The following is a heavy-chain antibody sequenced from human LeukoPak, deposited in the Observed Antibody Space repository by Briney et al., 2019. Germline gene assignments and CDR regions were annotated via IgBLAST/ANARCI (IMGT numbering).Heavy chain of an antibody. CDR1: GFTFSSYG. V-gene: IGHV3-30*03. CDR2: ISYDGSNK. Sequence: PGRSLRLSCAASGFTFSSYGMHWVRQAPGKGLEWVAVISYDGSNKYYADSVKGRFTISRDNSKNTLYLQMNSLRAEDTAVYYCATCAGYSYGCYWGQGTLVTVSS. J-gene: IGHJ4*02. D-gene: IGHD5-18*01. CDR3: ATCAGYSYGCY.